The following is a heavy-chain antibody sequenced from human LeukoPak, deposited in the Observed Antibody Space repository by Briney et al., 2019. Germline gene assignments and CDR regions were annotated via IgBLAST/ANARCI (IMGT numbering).Heavy chain of an antibody. CDR1: GFTFSGNA. CDR3: AKPWGATVPKLFFDY. J-gene: IGHJ4*02. D-gene: IGHD3-10*01. CDR2: ILGSGSTT. Sequence: PGGSLRLSCAASGFTFSGNAMTWVRQAPGKGLEWVSTILGSGSTTYYADSVKGRFTISRDNSKNTLYLQMNSLRGEDTAVYFCAKPWGATVPKLFFDYWGQGTLVTVSS. V-gene: IGHV3-23*01.